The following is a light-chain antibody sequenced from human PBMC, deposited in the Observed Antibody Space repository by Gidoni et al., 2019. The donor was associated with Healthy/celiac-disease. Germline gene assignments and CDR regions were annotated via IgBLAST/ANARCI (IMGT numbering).Light chain of an antibody. CDR1: QSISSW. CDR3: QQYNSYSGHS. CDR2: KAS. V-gene: IGKV1-5*03. J-gene: IGKJ2*03. Sequence: DIQMTQSPSTLSASVGDRVTITCRASQSISSWLAWYQQKPGKAPKLRIYKASSLESGVPSRFSGSGSGTEFTLTISSLQPDDFATYYCQQYNSYSGHSFGQGTKLEIK.